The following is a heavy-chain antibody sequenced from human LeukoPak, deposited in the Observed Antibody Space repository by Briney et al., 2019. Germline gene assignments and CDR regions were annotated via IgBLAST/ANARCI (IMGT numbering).Heavy chain of an antibody. V-gene: IGHV3-53*01. J-gene: IGHJ5*02. D-gene: IGHD6-19*01. CDR1: GFSVSDNY. CDR2: IYNGGRA. Sequence: GGSLRLSCVASGFSVSDNYMSWVRQAPGKGPEWVSVIYNGGRAYDADSVKGRFTISRDSSKNTLYLQMNSLRAEDTAVYYCARVPSSSPASAWFDPWGQGTVVTVSS. CDR3: ARVPSSSPASAWFDP.